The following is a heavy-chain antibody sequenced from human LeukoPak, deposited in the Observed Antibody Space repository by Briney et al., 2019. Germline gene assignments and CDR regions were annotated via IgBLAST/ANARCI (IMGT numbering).Heavy chain of an antibody. Sequence: GGSLRLSCAASGFTFSSYSMNWVRQAPGKGLEWVSSISSSSTYIYYADSVKGRFTISRDNAKNSLYLKMNSLRAEDTAVYYCASLDFWSDYLNWFDPWGQGTLVTVSS. J-gene: IGHJ5*02. CDR2: ISSSSTYI. D-gene: IGHD3-3*01. CDR3: ASLDFWSDYLNWFDP. V-gene: IGHV3-21*01. CDR1: GFTFSSYS.